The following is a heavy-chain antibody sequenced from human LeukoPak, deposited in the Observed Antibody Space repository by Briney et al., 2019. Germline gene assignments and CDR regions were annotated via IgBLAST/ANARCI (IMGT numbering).Heavy chain of an antibody. V-gene: IGHV1-18*01. CDR1: GYTFTYYG. J-gene: IGHJ5*02. D-gene: IGHD6-19*01. Sequence: ASVKVSCKASGYTFTYYGIIWVRQAPGQGLEWMGWISPHRGDTEYARNVQGRVTLTADTSTSTAYLELRSLRSDDTAMYYCARGDADVLAGQNWFDPWGQGTLVTVSS. CDR2: ISPHRGDT. CDR3: ARGDADVLAGQNWFDP.